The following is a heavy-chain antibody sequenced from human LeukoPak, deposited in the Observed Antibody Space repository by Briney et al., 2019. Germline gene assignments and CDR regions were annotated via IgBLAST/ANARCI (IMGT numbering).Heavy chain of an antibody. CDR3: ARGNLAAEFDY. D-gene: IGHD6-13*01. J-gene: IGHJ4*02. CDR2: IIPILGIA. Sequence: SVKVSCKASGGTFSSYAISWVRQAPGQGLEWMGRIIPILGIANYAQKFQGRVTITADKSTSTAYMELRSLRSDDTAVYYCARGNLAAEFDYWGQGTLVTVSS. CDR1: GGTFSSYA. V-gene: IGHV1-69*04.